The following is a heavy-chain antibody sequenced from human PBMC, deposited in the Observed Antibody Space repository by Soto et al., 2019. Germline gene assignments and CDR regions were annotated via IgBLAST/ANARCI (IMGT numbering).Heavy chain of an antibody. Sequence: GGSLRLSCAASGFTFSSYGMHWVRQAPGKGLEWVAVISYDGSNKYYADSVKGRFTISRDNSKNTLYLQMNSLRAEDTAVYYCAKDLDTAMVTIGYWGQGTLVTVSS. J-gene: IGHJ4*02. CDR2: ISYDGSNK. CDR1: GFTFSSYG. CDR3: AKDLDTAMVTIGY. D-gene: IGHD5-18*01. V-gene: IGHV3-30*18.